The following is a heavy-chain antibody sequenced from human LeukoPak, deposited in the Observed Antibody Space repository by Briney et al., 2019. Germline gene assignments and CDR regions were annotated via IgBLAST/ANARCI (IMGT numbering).Heavy chain of an antibody. CDR1: GGSISSSSYY. D-gene: IGHD3-10*01. J-gene: IGHJ3*02. Sequence: PSETLSLTCTVSGGSISSSSYYWGWIRQAPGQGLEWIGYMYYSGTAYYNMSLKRRVTISVDTSKNQFSLKLSSVTATDTAVYYCAGSGTYSDDAFDIWGQGTMVTVSS. CDR2: MYYSGTA. V-gene: IGHV4-39*01. CDR3: AGSGTYSDDAFDI.